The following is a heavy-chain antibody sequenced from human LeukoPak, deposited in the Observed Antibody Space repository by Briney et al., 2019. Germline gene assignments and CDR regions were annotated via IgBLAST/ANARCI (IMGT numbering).Heavy chain of an antibody. D-gene: IGHD3-22*01. CDR3: AKGSYYDSSGSFYFDY. J-gene: IGHJ4*02. CDR2: ISGSGDNT. Sequence: PGGSLRLSCAASGFTFSSYAMHWVRQAPGKGLEWVSGISGSGDNTYYADSVKGRFTISRDNSKNTLYVQVNGLGTEDTAAYYCAKGSYYDSSGSFYFDYWGQGTLVTVSS. V-gene: IGHV3-23*01. CDR1: GFTFSSYA.